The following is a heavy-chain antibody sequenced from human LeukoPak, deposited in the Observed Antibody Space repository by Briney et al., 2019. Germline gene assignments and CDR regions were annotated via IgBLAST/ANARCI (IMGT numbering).Heavy chain of an antibody. Sequence: GGSLRLSCAASGFTFSRCAMHWVRQAPGKGLEWVAVTSYTGSNKYYADSVQGRFTISRDNSKNTLYLEMNSLRPDDTAVYYCAKEYGPGWYYFDYWGQGTLVTVSS. V-gene: IGHV3-30*18. CDR3: AKEYGPGWYYFDY. J-gene: IGHJ4*02. CDR2: TSYTGSNK. D-gene: IGHD6-19*01. CDR1: GFTFSRCA.